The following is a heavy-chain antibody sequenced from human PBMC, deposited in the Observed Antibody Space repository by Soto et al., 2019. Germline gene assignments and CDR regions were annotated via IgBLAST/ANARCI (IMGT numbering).Heavy chain of an antibody. Sequence: QVQLVESGGGVVQPGRSLRLSCAASGFTFSSYGMHWVRQAPGKGLEWVAVIWYDGSNKYYADSVKGRFTISRDNSKNRLYLQMNSLRAEDTAVYYWARDRDYDIVTFDYWGQGTLVTVSS. D-gene: IGHD3-9*01. CDR2: IWYDGSNK. CDR1: GFTFSSYG. V-gene: IGHV3-33*01. CDR3: ARDRDYDIVTFDY. J-gene: IGHJ4*02.